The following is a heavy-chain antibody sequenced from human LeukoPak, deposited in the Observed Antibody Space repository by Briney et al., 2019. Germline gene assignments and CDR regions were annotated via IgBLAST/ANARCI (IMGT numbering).Heavy chain of an antibody. D-gene: IGHD1-1*01. J-gene: IGHJ3*01. CDR3: ARERGTYRDAFDV. CDR1: GLTFSSFE. Sequence: GGSLRLSCAASGLTFSSFEMNWVRQAPGKGLEWISYISSSGSTMYYADSVKGRFTISRDNAKDSLYLQMNSLRAEDTAVYYCARERGTYRDAFDVWGQGTMVTVFS. CDR2: ISSSGSTM. V-gene: IGHV3-48*03.